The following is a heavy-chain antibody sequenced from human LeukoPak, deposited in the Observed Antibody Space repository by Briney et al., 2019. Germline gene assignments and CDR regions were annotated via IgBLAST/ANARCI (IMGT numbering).Heavy chain of an antibody. Sequence: GGSLRLSCAVSGFTFSSYWMSWVRQAPGKGLEWVANIKQDGSEKYYVDSVKGRFTISRDNAKNSLYLQMNSLRAEDTAVYYCARDRITIFGVVIPNNWFDPWGQGTLVTVSS. CDR2: IKQDGSEK. D-gene: IGHD3-3*01. CDR1: GFTFSSYW. CDR3: ARDRITIFGVVIPNNWFDP. J-gene: IGHJ5*02. V-gene: IGHV3-7*01.